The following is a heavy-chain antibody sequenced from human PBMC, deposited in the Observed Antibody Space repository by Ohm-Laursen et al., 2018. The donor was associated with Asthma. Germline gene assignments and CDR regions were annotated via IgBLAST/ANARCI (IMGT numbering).Heavy chain of an antibody. CDR3: ARGAFYYESTGYYFFDH. Sequence: TLSLTCTVSGDSISRGNNYWSWIRQHPGRGLEWIGYIYYSGITYSNPSLRSRVSISVDTSKNQFSLNLTSVTAAATAVYYCARGAFYYESTGYYFFDHWGQGALVTVSS. CDR2: IYYSGIT. D-gene: IGHD3-22*01. J-gene: IGHJ4*02. V-gene: IGHV4-31*03. CDR1: GDSISRGNNY.